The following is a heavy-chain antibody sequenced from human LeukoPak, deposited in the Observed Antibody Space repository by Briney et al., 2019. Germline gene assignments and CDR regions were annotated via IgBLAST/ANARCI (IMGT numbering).Heavy chain of an antibody. J-gene: IGHJ4*02. Sequence: GGSLRLSCAASGFTFSSYWMSWVRQAPGKGLEWVANIKQDGSEKYYVDFVKGRFTISRDNAKNSLYLQMNSLRAEDTAVYYCARERSGSSGYYSAIDSWGQGTLVTVSS. V-gene: IGHV3-7*01. CDR2: IKQDGSEK. D-gene: IGHD3-22*01. CDR3: ARERSGSSGYYSAIDS. CDR1: GFTFSSYW.